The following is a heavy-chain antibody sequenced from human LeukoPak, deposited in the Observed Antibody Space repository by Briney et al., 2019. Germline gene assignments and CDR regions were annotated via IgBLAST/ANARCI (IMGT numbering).Heavy chain of an antibody. Sequence: ASVKVSCKASGHTFTGYYMHWVRQAPGQGLGWMGWINPNSGGTNYAQKFQGRVTMTRDTTISTAYMELSRLRSDDTAVYYCASLNSYYYGMDVWGQGTTVTVSS. V-gene: IGHV1-2*02. CDR3: ASLNSYYYGMDV. CDR2: INPNSGGT. J-gene: IGHJ6*02. CDR1: GHTFTGYY.